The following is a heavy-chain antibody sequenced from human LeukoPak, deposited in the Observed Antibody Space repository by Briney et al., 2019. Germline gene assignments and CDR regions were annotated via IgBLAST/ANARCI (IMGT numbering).Heavy chain of an antibody. D-gene: IGHD3-16*02. V-gene: IGHV1-2*04. J-gene: IGHJ4*02. CDR2: INPNSGGT. CDR3: ARGTPGSYLGY. Sequence: ASVRVSCKASGYTFTAYYLHWVRQAPGEGLEWMGWINPNSGGTNYAQKFKGWVTLTRDTSINTTYMELSRLASDVTAVYFCARGTPGSYLGYWGQGTLVTVSS. CDR1: GYTFTAYY.